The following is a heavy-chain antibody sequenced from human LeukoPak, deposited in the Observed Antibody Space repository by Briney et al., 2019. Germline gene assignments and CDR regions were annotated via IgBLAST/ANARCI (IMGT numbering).Heavy chain of an antibody. V-gene: IGHV1-2*02. D-gene: IGHD5-12*01. CDR2: INPNSGGT. CDR1: GYTFTGYY. J-gene: IGHJ4*02. Sequence: ASVKVSCKASGYTFTGYYMHWVRQAPGQGLEWMGWINPNSGGTNYAQKFQGRVTMTTDTSTSTAYMELRSLRSDDTAVYYCARIRGYSGYDPSAYFHYWGQGTLVTVSS. CDR3: ARIRGYSGYDPSAYFHY.